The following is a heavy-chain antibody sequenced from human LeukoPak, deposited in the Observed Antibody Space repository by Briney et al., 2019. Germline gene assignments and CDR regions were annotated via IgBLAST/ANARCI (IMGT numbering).Heavy chain of an antibody. CDR3: ARERLSGTYLRGSFDY. V-gene: IGHV4-39*07. CDR2: IYHSGRT. D-gene: IGHD1-26*01. Sequence: SETLSLTCTVSGDSISSSSYYWGWIRQPPGKGLEWIGSIYHSGRTNYNPSLKSRVTVSLDTSKNQFSLKLTSVTAADTAVYYCARERLSGTYLRGSFDYWGQGTLITVSS. J-gene: IGHJ4*02. CDR1: GDSISSSSYY.